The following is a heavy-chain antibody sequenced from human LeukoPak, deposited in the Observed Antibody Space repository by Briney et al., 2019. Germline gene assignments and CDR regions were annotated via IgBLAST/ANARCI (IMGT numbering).Heavy chain of an antibody. CDR2: INPNSGGT. CDR3: ARLSSPGPSSGPDY. J-gene: IGHJ4*02. Sequence: APVKVSCKASGYTFTGYYMHWVRLAPGQGLEWMGRINPNSGGTNYAQKFQGRVTMTRDTSISTAYMELSRLRSDDTAVYYCARLSSPGPSSGPDYWGQGTLVTVSS. D-gene: IGHD3-22*01. V-gene: IGHV1-2*06. CDR1: GYTFTGYY.